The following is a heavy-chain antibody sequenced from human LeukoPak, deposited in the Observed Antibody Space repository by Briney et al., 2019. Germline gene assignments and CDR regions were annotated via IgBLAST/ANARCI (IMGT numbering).Heavy chain of an antibody. V-gene: IGHV4-30-2*01. J-gene: IGHJ6*02. CDR2: IDHSGST. D-gene: IGHD3-10*01. CDR1: GGSISSGGYS. CDR3: ARGGLWFGPNYGMDV. Sequence: SSETLSLTCAVSGGSISSGGYSWSWIRQPPGKGLEWIGYIDHSGSTYYNPSLKSRVTISIDRSKHQFSLKLSSVTAADTAVYYCARGGLWFGPNYGMDVWGQGTTVTVSS.